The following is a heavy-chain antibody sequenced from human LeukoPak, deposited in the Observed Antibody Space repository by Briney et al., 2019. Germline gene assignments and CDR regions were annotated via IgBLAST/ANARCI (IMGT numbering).Heavy chain of an antibody. Sequence: GGSLRLSCAASGFTFSSYWMHWVRQAPGMGLVWVSRISGDGSTTSYADSVKGRFTISRDNAKNTLYMQMNSLRAEDAAVYYCARLDILTGNYYYFNFWGQGTLVTVSS. CDR2: ISGDGSTT. J-gene: IGHJ4*02. CDR3: ARLDILTGNYYYFNF. D-gene: IGHD3-9*01. V-gene: IGHV3-74*01. CDR1: GFTFSSYW.